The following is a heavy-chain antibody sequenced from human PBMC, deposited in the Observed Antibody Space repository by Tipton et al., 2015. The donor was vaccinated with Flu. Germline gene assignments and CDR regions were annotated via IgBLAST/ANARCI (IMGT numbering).Heavy chain of an antibody. CDR2: IKQDGSEK. V-gene: IGHV3-7*01. J-gene: IGHJ4*02. CDR3: ARDFRGLTPTFDY. D-gene: IGHD3-10*01. Sequence: SLRLSCAASGFTFSSYWMSWVRQAPGKGLEWVANIKQDGSEKYYVDSVKGRFTISRDNAKNSLYLQMNSLRAEDTAVYYCARDFRGLTPTFDYWGQGTLVTVSS. CDR1: GFTFSSYW.